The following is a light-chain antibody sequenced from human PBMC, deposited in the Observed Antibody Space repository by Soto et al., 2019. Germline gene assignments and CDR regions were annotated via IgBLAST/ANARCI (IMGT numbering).Light chain of an antibody. CDR1: SSDVGSYNL. CDR3: CSYAGSSTFYV. Sequence: QSVLTQPASVSGSPGQSITISCTGTSSDVGSYNLVSWYQQHPGKAPKLMIYEVSERPSGVSNRLSGSKSGNTASLTISGLQAEDEGDYYCCSYAGSSTFYVFGTGTKVTVL. V-gene: IGLV2-23*02. J-gene: IGLJ1*01. CDR2: EVS.